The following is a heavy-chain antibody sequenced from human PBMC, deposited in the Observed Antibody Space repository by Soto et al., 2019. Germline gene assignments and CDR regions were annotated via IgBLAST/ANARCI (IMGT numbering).Heavy chain of an antibody. V-gene: IGHV1-69*01. Sequence: QVQLVQSGAEVKKPGSSVKVSCKASGGSFGNSAINWVRQTPGQGLEWLGGFIPVYRTLNYAQKFQGRVTITADESTGTAYMTLGSLASDDTAVYYCATGVIWIGYFTVDSWGQGTRVTVSS. D-gene: IGHD3-3*01. J-gene: IGHJ4*02. CDR1: GGSFGNSA. CDR2: FIPVYRTL. CDR3: ATGVIWIGYFTVDS.